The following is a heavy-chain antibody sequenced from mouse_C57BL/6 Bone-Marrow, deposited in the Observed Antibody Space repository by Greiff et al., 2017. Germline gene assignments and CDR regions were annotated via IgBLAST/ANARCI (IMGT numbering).Heavy chain of an antibody. D-gene: IGHD4-1*01. V-gene: IGHV1-81*01. CDR1: GYPFTSYG. CDR2: IYPRSGNT. CDR3: ARRDWAFAY. J-gene: IGHJ3*01. Sequence: QQSCKASGYPFTSYGLSWVKQRTGQGLEWIGEIYPRSGNTYYNEKFKGKATLTADKSSSTAYMELRSLTSEDSAVYFCARRDWAFAYWGQGTLVTVSA.